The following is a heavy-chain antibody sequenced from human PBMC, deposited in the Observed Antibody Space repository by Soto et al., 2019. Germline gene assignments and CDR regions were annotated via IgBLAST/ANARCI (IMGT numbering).Heavy chain of an antibody. D-gene: IGHD5-18*01. CDR2: IIPIFGTA. CDR3: ARVGVRDTAMNYYFAY. CDR1: GGTFSSYA. V-gene: IGHV1-69*06. Sequence: QVQLVQSGAEVKKPGSSVKVSCKASGGTFSSYAISWVRQAPGQGLEWMGGIIPIFGTANYAQKFQGRVTITADKSTSTAYMELSSLRSEDTAVYYCARVGVRDTAMNYYFAYWGQGTLVTVSS. J-gene: IGHJ4*02.